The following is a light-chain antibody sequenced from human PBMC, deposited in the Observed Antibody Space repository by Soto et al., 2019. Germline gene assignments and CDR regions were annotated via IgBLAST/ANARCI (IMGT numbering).Light chain of an antibody. CDR2: DAS. V-gene: IGKV3-11*01. CDR1: QSVSSY. CDR3: QQRSNWPHI. J-gene: IGKJ2*01. Sequence: EIVLTQSPATLSLSPGERATLSCRASQSVSSYLAWYQHKPGQAPRLLIYDASNRATGIPARFSGSGSGTDFTLTISSLEPKDFAVYYCQQRSNWPHIFGPGTKLEIK.